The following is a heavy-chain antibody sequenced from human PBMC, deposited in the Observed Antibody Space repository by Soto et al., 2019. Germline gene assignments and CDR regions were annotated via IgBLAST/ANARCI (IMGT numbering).Heavy chain of an antibody. Sequence: GGSLKLSCEASGFIFSIHWMHWVRQSAEKGLVWVSRINSDGSSTAYADSVKGRFTISRDNAKNTLYLQMNSLRVEDTAVYYCARDRPDISNPTDHPMFDYWDQGTQVTVSS. V-gene: IGHV3-74*01. J-gene: IGHJ4*02. D-gene: IGHD6-6*01. CDR1: GFIFSIHW. CDR3: ARDRPDISNPTDHPMFDY. CDR2: INSDGSST.